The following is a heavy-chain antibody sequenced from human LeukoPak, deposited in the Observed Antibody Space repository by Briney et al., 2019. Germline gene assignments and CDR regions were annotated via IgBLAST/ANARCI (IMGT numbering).Heavy chain of an antibody. J-gene: IGHJ4*02. D-gene: IGHD3-10*01. CDR1: GFTFSSYG. CDR2: IRYDGSNK. V-gene: IGHV3-30*02. CDR3: AKDRTYGSGSYPTPADY. Sequence: GGSLRLSCAASGFTFSSYGMHWVREAPGKGLEWVAFIRYDGSNKYYADSVKGRFTISRDNYKNTLYLQMNSLRAEDTAVYYCAKDRTYGSGSYPTPADYWGQGTRVTVSS.